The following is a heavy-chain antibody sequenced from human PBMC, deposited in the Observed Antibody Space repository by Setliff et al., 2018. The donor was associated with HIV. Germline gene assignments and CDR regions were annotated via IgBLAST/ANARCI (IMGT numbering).Heavy chain of an antibody. V-gene: IGHV4-34*01. J-gene: IGHJ4*01. CDR2: INHSEST. CDR1: GGSFSGYY. Sequence: SETLSLTCAVYGGSFSGYYWSWIRQPPGKGLEWIGEINHSESTNYNPSLKSRVTISVDSSKNQFSLKLSSVTAADTAVYYCARDARWLQFPYFDYWGQGTLVTVSS. CDR3: ARDARWLQFPYFDY. D-gene: IGHD5-12*01.